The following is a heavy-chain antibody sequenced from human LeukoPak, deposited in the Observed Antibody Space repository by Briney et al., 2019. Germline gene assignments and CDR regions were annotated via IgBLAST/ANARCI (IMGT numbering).Heavy chain of an antibody. CDR3: ARDYLDSYYYYGMDV. CDR1: GGSISSGGYY. Sequence: TSETLSLTCTDSGGSISSGGYYWSWIRQHPGKGLEWIGYIYYSGSTYYNPSLKSRVTISVDTSKNQFSLKLSSVTAADTAVYYCARDYLDSYYYYGMDVWGQGTTVTVSS. J-gene: IGHJ6*02. V-gene: IGHV4-31*03. CDR2: IYYSGST.